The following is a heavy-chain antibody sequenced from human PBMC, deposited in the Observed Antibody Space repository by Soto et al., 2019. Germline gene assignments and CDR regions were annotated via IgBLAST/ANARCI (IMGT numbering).Heavy chain of an antibody. J-gene: IGHJ1*01. CDR2: ISGSGGST. V-gene: IGHV3-23*01. CDR3: AKDPRYGTHNTPLYPH. CDR1: GFTFSSYA. Sequence: PGGSLRLSCAASGFTFSSYAMSWVRQAPGKGLEWVSAISGSGGSTYYADSVKGRFTISRDNSKNTLYLQMNSLRAEDTAVYYCAKDPRYGTHNTPLYPHWGRGTLDTVSS. D-gene: IGHD3-9*01.